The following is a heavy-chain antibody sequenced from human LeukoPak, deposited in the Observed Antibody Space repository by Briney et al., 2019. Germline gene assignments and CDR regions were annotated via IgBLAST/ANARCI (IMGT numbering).Heavy chain of an antibody. J-gene: IGHJ4*02. Sequence: PSETLSLTCTVSGYSISSGYYWGWIQPPPGKGLEWIGSNYHSGSTYYHPSLKSRFTISVDTSKNQFSLKLSSVTAADPAVYYCARPGGTAPYFDYWRQGTLVTVSS. CDR2: NYHSGST. CDR3: ARPGGTAPYFDY. V-gene: IGHV4-38-2*02. D-gene: IGHD1-26*01. CDR1: GYSISSGYY.